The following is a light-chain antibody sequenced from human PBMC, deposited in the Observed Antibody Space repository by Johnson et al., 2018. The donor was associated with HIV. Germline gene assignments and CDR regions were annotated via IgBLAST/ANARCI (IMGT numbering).Light chain of an antibody. J-gene: IGLJ1*01. V-gene: IGLV1-51*02. CDR2: ENT. CDR1: SSNIGNNY. CDR3: GTWDSSLSAYV. Sequence: QSVLTQPPSVSAAPGQKVTISCSGSSSNIGNNYVSWYQQLPGTAPKLLIYENTKRPSGIPDRFSGSKSGTSASLGITGLQTGDEADYYCGTWDSSLSAYVFGTETKVTVL.